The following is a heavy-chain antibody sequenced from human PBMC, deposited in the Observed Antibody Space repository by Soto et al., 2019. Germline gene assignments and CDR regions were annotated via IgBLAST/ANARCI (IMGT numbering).Heavy chain of an antibody. CDR2: ISYDGSNK. CDR1: GFTFSSYA. CDR3: ARDLWELGEDYYYGMDV. D-gene: IGHD1-26*01. V-gene: IGHV3-30-3*01. Sequence: QVQLVESGGGVVQPGRSLRLSCAASGFTFSSYAMHWVRQAPGKGLEWVAVISYDGSNKYYADSVKGRFTISRDNSKNTSYLQMNSLRAEDTAVYYCARDLWELGEDYYYGMDVWGQGTTVTVSS. J-gene: IGHJ6*02.